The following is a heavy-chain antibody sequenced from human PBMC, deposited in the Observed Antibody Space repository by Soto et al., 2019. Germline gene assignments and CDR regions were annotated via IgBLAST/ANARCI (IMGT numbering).Heavy chain of an antibody. CDR3: ASIHKTTVTIDY. CDR2: IYYSGST. D-gene: IGHD4-17*01. Sequence: SETLSLTCTVSGGSISSYYWSWIRQPPGKGLEWIGYIYYSGSTNYNPSLKSRVTISVDTSKNQFSLKLSSVTAADTAVYYCASIHKTTVTIDYWGQGTLVTVS. J-gene: IGHJ4*02. V-gene: IGHV4-59*08. CDR1: GGSISSYY.